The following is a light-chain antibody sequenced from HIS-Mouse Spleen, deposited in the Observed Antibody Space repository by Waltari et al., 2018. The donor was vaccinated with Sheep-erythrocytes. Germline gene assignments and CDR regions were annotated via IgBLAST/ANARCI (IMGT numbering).Light chain of an antibody. CDR2: QDS. CDR1: KLGDKY. V-gene: IGLV3-1*01. J-gene: IGLJ2*01. Sequence: SYELTQPPSVSVSPGQTASITCPGDKLGDKYACWYQQKPDQSPVLVIYQDSKRPSGIPERFSGSNSGNTATLTISGTQAMDEADYYCQAWDSSTAWNVVFGGGTKLTVL. CDR3: QAWDSSTAWNVV.